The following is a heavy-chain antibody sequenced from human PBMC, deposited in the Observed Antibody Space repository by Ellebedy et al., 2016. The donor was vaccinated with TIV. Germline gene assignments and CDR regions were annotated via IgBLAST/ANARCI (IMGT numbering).Heavy chain of an antibody. CDR1: GASINNLF. V-gene: IGHV4-59*11. J-gene: IGHJ4*02. CDR2: IYYNGLT. Sequence: MPSETLSLTCTVSGASINNLFWSWIRQTPGKGLEWIGYIYYNGLTNSSPSLRSRVTISIGPSKNQFSLNLTSVTAADTAVYYCASHYSASCWRSYFDSWGQGTPVTVSS. CDR3: ASHYSASCWRSYFDS. D-gene: IGHD6-19*01.